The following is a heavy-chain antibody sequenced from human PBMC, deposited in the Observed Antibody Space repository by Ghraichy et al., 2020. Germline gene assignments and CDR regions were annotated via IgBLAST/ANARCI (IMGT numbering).Heavy chain of an antibody. CDR2: INPNSGGT. CDR1: GYTFTGYY. Sequence: ASVKVSCKASGYTFTGYYMHWVRQAPGQGLEWMGWINPNSGGTNYAQKFQGRVTMTRDTSISTAYMELSRLRSDDTAVDYCARGGRRPRIAAAGTMPPDYWGQGALVTVSS. CDR3: ARGGRRPRIAAAGTMPPDY. J-gene: IGHJ4*02. V-gene: IGHV1-2*02. D-gene: IGHD6-13*01.